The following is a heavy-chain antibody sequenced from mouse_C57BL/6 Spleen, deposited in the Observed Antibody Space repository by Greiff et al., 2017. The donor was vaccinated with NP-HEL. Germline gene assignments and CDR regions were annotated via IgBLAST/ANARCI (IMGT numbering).Heavy chain of an antibody. CDR1: GYTFTDYE. CDR3: TRGGITTVVYWYFDV. D-gene: IGHD1-1*01. V-gene: IGHV1-15*01. Sequence: VQLQQSGAELVRPGASVTLSCKASGYTFTDYEMHWVKQTPVHGLEWIGAIDPETGGTAYNQKFKGKAILTADKSSSTAYMELRSLTSEDSAVYYCTRGGITTVVYWYFDVWGTGTTVAVSS. J-gene: IGHJ1*03. CDR2: IDPETGGT.